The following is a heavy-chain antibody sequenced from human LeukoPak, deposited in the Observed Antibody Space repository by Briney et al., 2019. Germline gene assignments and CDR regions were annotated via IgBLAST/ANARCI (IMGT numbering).Heavy chain of an antibody. CDR3: AKDAIRGDGYWEFDY. D-gene: IGHD5-24*01. Sequence: GGSLRLSCVASGFTFNNYAMSWVRQAPGKGLEWVSGILQSGGTSYYADSVKGRFIISRDNSKSTLYLQMNSLRVEGTAIYYCAKDAIRGDGYWEFDYWGQGILVTVSS. CDR1: GFTFNNYA. V-gene: IGHV3-23*01. CDR2: ILQSGGTS. J-gene: IGHJ4*02.